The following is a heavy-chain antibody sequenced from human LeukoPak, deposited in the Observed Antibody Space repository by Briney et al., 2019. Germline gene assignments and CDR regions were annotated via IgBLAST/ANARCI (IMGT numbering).Heavy chain of an antibody. J-gene: IGHJ5*02. Sequence: PSETLSLTCTVSGDSISSYYWSWIRQPPGKGLEWIGYISYSGSTTYNPSLKSRVTISVDTSKNQISLKLSSVTAADTAVYYCARNLIGFYCFDPWGQGTLVTVSS. V-gene: IGHV4-59*01. D-gene: IGHD3-10*01. CDR2: ISYSGST. CDR3: ARNLIGFYCFDP. CDR1: GDSISSYY.